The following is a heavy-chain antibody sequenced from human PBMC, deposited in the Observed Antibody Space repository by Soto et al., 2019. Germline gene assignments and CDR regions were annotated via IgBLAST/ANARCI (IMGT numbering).Heavy chain of an antibody. CDR1: GVSISSGY. CDR3: ASRGYSYGRTDFDY. J-gene: IGHJ4*02. CDR2: ISHSGPR. D-gene: IGHD5-18*01. Sequence: PSETLSLTCSVSGVSISSGYCTWIRQSPGKGLEWIGYISHSGPRHYRASLQSRLTMSVETSKNQFSLNLTSVTAADTAVYYCASRGYSYGRTDFDYWGQGTLVTVSS. V-gene: IGHV4-59*12.